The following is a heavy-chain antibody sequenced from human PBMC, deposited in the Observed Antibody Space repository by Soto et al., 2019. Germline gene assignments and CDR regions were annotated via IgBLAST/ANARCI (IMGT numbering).Heavy chain of an antibody. J-gene: IGHJ4*02. V-gene: IGHV3-30*18. D-gene: IGHD3-3*01. Sequence: PGGSLRLSCAASGFTFSSYAMHWVRQAPGKGLEWVAVISYDGSNKYYADSVKGRFTISRDNSKNTLCLQMNSLSSGDAAVYSCAKEWDYYDFWSGYPRYYFDYWGQGTGVSVSA. CDR3: AKEWDYYDFWSGYPRYYFDY. CDR1: GFTFSSYA. CDR2: ISYDGSNK.